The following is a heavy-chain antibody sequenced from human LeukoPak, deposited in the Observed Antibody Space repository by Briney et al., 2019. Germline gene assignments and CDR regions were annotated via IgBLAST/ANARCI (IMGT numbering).Heavy chain of an antibody. V-gene: IGHV4-39*07. Sequence: PSETLSLTCAVSGGSISSSNYYWGWIRQPPGKGLEWIGSIYYSGSTYYNPSLKSRVTISVDTSKNQFSLMLSSVTAADTAVYYCARDRGSGSYIIGYWGQGTLVTVSS. CDR3: ARDRGSGSYIIGY. J-gene: IGHJ4*02. CDR1: GGSISSSNYY. CDR2: IYYSGST. D-gene: IGHD1-26*01.